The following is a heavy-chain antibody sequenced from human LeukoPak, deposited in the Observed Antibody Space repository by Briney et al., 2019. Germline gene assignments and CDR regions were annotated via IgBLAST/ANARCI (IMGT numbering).Heavy chain of an antibody. CDR2: ISGSGGST. V-gene: IGHV3-23*01. J-gene: IGHJ6*03. CDR3: ARGVGSYTYYYYYYYMDV. D-gene: IGHD1-26*01. Sequence: PGGSLRLSCAASGFTFSSYAMSWVRQAPGKGLEWVSAISGSGGSTYYADSVKGRFTISRDNSKNTLYLQMNSLRAEDTAVYYCARGVGSYTYYYYYYYMDVWGKGTTVTVSS. CDR1: GFTFSSYA.